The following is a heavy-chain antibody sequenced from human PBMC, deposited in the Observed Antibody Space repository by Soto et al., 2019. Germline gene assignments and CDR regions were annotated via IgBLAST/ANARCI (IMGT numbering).Heavy chain of an antibody. J-gene: IGHJ6*02. CDR1: GFTFDDYA. V-gene: IGHV3-9*01. CDR2: ISWNSGSI. Sequence: QPGGSLRLSCAASGFTFDDYAMHWVRQAPGKGLEWVSVISWNSGSIGYADSVKGRFTISRDNAKNSLYLQMNSLRTEDTALYYCAKDSIPLYGDYVNYYYHGMDVWGQGIAVTVSS. CDR3: AKDSIPLYGDYVNYYYHGMDV. D-gene: IGHD4-17*01.